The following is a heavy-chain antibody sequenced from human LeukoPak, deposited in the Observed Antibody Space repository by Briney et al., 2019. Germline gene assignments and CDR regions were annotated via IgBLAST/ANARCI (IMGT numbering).Heavy chain of an antibody. CDR1: GYTLTELS. V-gene: IGHV1-24*01. CDR2: FDPEDGET. D-gene: IGHD3-22*01. J-gene: IGHJ4*02. CDR3: ATAFSRSGYYYGAFDY. Sequence: ASVKVSCKVSGYTLTELSMHWVRQAPGKGLEWMGGFDPEDGETIYTQKFQGRVTMTEDTSTDTAYMELSSLRPEDTAVYYCATAFSRSGYYYGAFDYWGQGTLVTVSS.